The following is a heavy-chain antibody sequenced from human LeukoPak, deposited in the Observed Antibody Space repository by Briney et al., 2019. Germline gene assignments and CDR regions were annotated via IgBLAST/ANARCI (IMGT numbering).Heavy chain of an antibody. J-gene: IGHJ4*02. V-gene: IGHV4-30-4*08. CDR1: GGSISSGDYY. CDR2: IYYSGST. Sequence: PSQTLSLTCTVSGGSISSGDYYWSWIRQPPGKGLEWIGYIYYSGSTYYNPSLKSRVTISVDTSKNQFSLKLSSATAADTAVYYCARDFTVTRSFDYWGQGTLVTVSS. D-gene: IGHD4-17*01. CDR3: ARDFTVTRSFDY.